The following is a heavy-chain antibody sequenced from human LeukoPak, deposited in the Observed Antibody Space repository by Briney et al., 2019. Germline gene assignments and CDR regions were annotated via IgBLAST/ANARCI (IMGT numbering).Heavy chain of an antibody. CDR3: AGSLGYCTSNVCYLKY. Sequence: GASVKVSCKASGYTFTGYYMHWVRQAPGQGLEWMGWINPNSGGTNYAQKFQGRVTITADKSTSTAYMELRSLRSDDTAVYYCAGSLGYCTSNVCYLKYWGQGTLVTVSS. D-gene: IGHD2-8*01. CDR2: INPNSGGT. J-gene: IGHJ4*02. CDR1: GYTFTGYY. V-gene: IGHV1-2*02.